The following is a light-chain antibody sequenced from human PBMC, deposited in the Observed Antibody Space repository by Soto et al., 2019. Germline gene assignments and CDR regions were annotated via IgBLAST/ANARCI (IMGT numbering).Light chain of an antibody. CDR2: DVS. CDR3: CSYAGSYTLV. CDR1: SSDVGGYNY. V-gene: IGLV2-11*01. Sequence: QSALTQPRSVSGSPGQSVTISCTGTSSDVGGYNYVSWYQQHPGKAPKLMIYDVSKWPSGVPDRFSGSKSGNTASLTISGLQAEDEADYYCCSYAGSYTLVFGTGTKLTAL. J-gene: IGLJ1*01.